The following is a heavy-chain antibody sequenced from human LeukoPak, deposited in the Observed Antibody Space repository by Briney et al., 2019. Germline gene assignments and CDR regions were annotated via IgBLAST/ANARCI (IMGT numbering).Heavy chain of an antibody. J-gene: IGHJ3*02. CDR1: GFTFSSYA. Sequence: GGSLRLSCAASGFTFSSYAMSWVRQAPGKGLEWVSAISGSGGSTYYADSVKGRFTISRDNSKNTLYLQMNSLRAEDTAVYYCAREGHYYDSSGRQAFDIWGQGTMVTVSS. D-gene: IGHD3-22*01. CDR3: AREGHYYDSSGRQAFDI. CDR2: ISGSGGST. V-gene: IGHV3-23*01.